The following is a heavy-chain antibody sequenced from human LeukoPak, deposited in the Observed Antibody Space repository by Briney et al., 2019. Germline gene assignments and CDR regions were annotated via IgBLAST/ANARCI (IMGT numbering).Heavy chain of an antibody. J-gene: IGHJ4*02. V-gene: IGHV3-21*04. D-gene: IGHD1-14*01. Sequence: GGSLRLSCAASGFTFSSYSMNWVRQAPGKGLEGVSSISSGSTYIYYADSVKGRFTISRDNSKNTLFLQMNSLRADDTAIYYCAKYRTTSAPPRNFDYWGQGTLVTVSS. CDR1: GFTFSSYS. CDR2: ISSGSTYI. CDR3: AKYRTTSAPPRNFDY.